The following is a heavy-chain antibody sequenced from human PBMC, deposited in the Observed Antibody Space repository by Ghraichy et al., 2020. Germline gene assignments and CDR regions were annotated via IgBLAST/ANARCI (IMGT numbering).Heavy chain of an antibody. CDR1: GFTFSDYW. J-gene: IGHJ4*02. D-gene: IGHD6-13*01. CDR2: INQQGSEK. V-gene: IGHV3-7*03. Sequence: GGSLRLSCAASGFTFSDYWMNWVRQAPGKGPEWVASINQQGSEKSYVDSVKGRFTISRDNGQNSVYLQMNRLRVEDTAVYYCARDGPAAGLYFDYWGRGILVTVSS. CDR3: ARDGPAAGLYFDY.